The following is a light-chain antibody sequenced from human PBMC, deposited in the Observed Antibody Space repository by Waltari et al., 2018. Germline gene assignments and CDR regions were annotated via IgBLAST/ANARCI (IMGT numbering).Light chain of an antibody. V-gene: IGKV1-5*03. Sequence: DIQMTQSPSTLSASVGDRVTITCRASQSISDWLAWYQQKPGKAPKLLIYRASSIESGGPSRFSGSGAGTEFTLTIGSLQPDDFAIYYCQQYNSWWGSSFGPGTKVEFK. CDR2: RAS. CDR3: QQYNSWWGSS. J-gene: IGKJ3*01. CDR1: QSISDW.